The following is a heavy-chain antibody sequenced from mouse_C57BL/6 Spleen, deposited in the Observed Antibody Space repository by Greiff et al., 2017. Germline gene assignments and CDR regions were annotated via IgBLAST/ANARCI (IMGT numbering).Heavy chain of an antibody. CDR1: GYSITSGYY. CDR3: ARRGSYANYYAMDY. Sequence: ESGPGLVKPSPSLSLTCSVTGYSITSGYYWNWIRRFPGNKLECMGYIPYDGSNNYNPSLKNRISIARDTSKNQFFLKLNSVTTEDTDKYDSARRGSYANYYAMDYWGQGTSVTVSS. J-gene: IGHJ4*01. D-gene: IGHD2-12*01. V-gene: IGHV3-6*01. CDR2: IPYDGSN.